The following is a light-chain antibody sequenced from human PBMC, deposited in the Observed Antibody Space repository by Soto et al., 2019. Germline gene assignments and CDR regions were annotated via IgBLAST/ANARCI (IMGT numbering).Light chain of an antibody. V-gene: IGKV3-20*01. CDR1: QSVSRGH. J-gene: IGKJ1*01. CDR3: QQYGSSGT. CDR2: DAS. Sequence: EIVLTQSPGTLSLPPGEGATVSCRASQSVSRGHLAWYQQKPGQAPRLLIYDASSRASGVPDRFSGSGSGTDFTLTISRLEPEDFAVYYCQQYGSSGTFGQGTKVDIK.